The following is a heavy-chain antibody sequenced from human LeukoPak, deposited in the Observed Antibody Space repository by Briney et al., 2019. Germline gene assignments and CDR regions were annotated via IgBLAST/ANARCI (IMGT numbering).Heavy chain of an antibody. CDR3: ARGGGYDFWSGSNYYYYYMDV. CDR1: GESFSGYY. Sequence: SETLSLTCAVYGESFSGYYWSWIRQPPGKGLEWIGEINHSGSTNYNPSLKSRVTISVDTSKNQFSLKLSSVTAADTAVYYCARGGGYDFWSGSNYYYYYMDVWDTGTTVTVSS. J-gene: IGHJ6*03. V-gene: IGHV4-34*01. D-gene: IGHD3-3*01. CDR2: INHSGST.